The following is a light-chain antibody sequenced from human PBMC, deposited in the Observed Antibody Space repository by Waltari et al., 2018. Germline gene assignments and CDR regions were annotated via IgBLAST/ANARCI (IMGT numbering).Light chain of an antibody. CDR2: DAS. CDR1: QTVYTY. V-gene: IGKV3-11*01. Sequence: ETVLTQSPATLSLSPGERPTPSCRARQTVYTYLAWYQQKPGQAPRLLIYDASNRASGAPARFSGSGSGTDFTLTISSLEPEDFAVYYCLQRVSRPPWTFGQGTKVEL. J-gene: IGKJ1*01. CDR3: LQRVSRPPWT.